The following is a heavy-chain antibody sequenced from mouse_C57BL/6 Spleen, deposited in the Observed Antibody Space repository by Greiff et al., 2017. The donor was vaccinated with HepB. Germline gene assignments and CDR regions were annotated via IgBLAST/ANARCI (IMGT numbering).Heavy chain of an antibody. CDR2: INYDGSST. J-gene: IGHJ1*03. D-gene: IGHD2-1*01. Sequence: EVKLVESEGGLVQPGSSMKLSCTASGFTFSDYYMAWVRQVPEKGLEWVANINYDGSSTYYLDSLKSSSIISRDNAKNILYLQMSSLKSEDTATYYGAREGVYGKGYFYVWGTGTTVTVSS. CDR3: AREGVYGKGYFYV. CDR1: GFTFSDYY. V-gene: IGHV5-16*01.